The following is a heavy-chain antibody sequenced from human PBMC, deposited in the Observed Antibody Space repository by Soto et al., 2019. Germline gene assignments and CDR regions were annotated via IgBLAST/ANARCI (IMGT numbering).Heavy chain of an antibody. CDR1: GFTFSSYG. CDR3: AREEQLSYYYYYYGMDV. D-gene: IGHD6-6*01. CDR2: IWYDGSNK. V-gene: IGHV3-33*01. Sequence: GWSLILSCAASGFTFSSYGMHWVRQAPGKGLEWVAVIWYDGSNKYYADSVKGRFTISRDNSKNTLYLQMNSLRAEDTAVYYCAREEQLSYYYYYYGMDVWGQGNTVTV. J-gene: IGHJ6*02.